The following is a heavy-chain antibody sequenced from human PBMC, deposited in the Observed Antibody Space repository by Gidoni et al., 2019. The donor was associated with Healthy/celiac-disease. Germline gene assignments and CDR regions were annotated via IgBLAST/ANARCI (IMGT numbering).Heavy chain of an antibody. CDR1: GFTFDDYA. J-gene: IGHJ2*01. CDR2: ISWNSGSI. D-gene: IGHD2-15*01. Sequence: EVQLVESGGGLVQPGRSLSLSCAASGFTFDDYAMHWVRQAPGKGLEWVSGISWNSGSIGYADSVKGRFTISRDNAKNSLYLQMNSLRAEDTALYYCAILEKDTRWDWYFDLWGRGTLVTVSS. CDR3: AILEKDTRWDWYFDL. V-gene: IGHV3-9*01.